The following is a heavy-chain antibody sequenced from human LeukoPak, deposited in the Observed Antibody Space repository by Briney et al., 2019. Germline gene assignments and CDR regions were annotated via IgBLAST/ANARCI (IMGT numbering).Heavy chain of an antibody. J-gene: IGHJ4*02. CDR1: GFTFDDYG. CDR3: ARDGPLDYDSTGYYIDH. Sequence: GGSLRLSCAASGFTFDDYGMSWVRQAPGKGLEWVSGINWNGGSTGYADSVKGRFTISRDNAKNSLYLQMNSLRAEDTALYYCARDGPLDYDSTGYYIDHWGQGTLVTVSS. V-gene: IGHV3-20*04. CDR2: INWNGGST. D-gene: IGHD3-22*01.